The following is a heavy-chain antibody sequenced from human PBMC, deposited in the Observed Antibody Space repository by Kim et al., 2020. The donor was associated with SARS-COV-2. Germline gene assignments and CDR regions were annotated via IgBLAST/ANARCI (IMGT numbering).Heavy chain of an antibody. V-gene: IGHV3-23*01. CDR2: ST. D-gene: IGHD5-12*01. J-gene: IGHJ4*02. CDR3: AKVATIHFDY. Sequence: STYYADSVKGRFTISRDNSKNTLYLQMNSLRAEDTAVYYCAKVATIHFDYWGQGTLVTVSS.